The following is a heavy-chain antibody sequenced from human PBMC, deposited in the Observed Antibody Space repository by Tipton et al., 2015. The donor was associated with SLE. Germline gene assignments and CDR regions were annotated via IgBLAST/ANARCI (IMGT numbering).Heavy chain of an antibody. CDR3: ARHFYNIGWNHFDN. Sequence: TLSLTCAVYGASFSGHYWSWIRQPPGKGLEWIGEISHAGGTYYNPSLKSRVTISVDTSKNQFSLKLSSVTAADTAVYYCARHFYNIGWNHFDNWGPGTLVTVSS. J-gene: IGHJ4*02. V-gene: IGHV4-34*01. CDR1: GASFSGHY. CDR2: ISHAGGT. D-gene: IGHD6-19*01.